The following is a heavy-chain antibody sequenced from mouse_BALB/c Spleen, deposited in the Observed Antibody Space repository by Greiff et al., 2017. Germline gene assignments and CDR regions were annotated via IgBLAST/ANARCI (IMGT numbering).Heavy chain of an antibody. CDR1: GYSFTGYF. V-gene: IGHV1-37*01. Sequence: EVKLVESGPELVKPGASVKISCKASGYSFTGYFMNWVKQSHGKSLEWIGRINPYNGDTFYNQKFKGKATLTVDKSSSTAHMELLSLTSEDSAVYYCGKDGNYYAMDYWGQGTSVTVSS. CDR3: GKDGNYYAMDY. CDR2: INPYNGDT. D-gene: IGHD2-1*01. J-gene: IGHJ4*01.